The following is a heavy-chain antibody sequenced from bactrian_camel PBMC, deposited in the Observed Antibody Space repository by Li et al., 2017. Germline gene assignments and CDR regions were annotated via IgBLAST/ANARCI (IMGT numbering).Heavy chain of an antibody. J-gene: IGHJ6*01. CDR2: IYGDGTNT. CDR1: GFAFRKYI. Sequence: HVQLVESGGGLVQPGESLTLSCAGSGFAFRKYIMNWVRQVPGKGLEWVSSIYGDGTNTYYADSVKGRFTIAKGQAKHTLYLQMNSLKPDDTATYYCAARFQGGFGIGGLCTDVPADFPYWGQGTQVTVSS. V-gene: IGHV3S6*01. D-gene: IGHD5*01. CDR3: AARFQGGFGIGGLCTDVPADFPY.